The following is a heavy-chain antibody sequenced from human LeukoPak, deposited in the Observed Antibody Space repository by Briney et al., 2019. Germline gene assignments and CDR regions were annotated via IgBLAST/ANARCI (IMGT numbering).Heavy chain of an antibody. V-gene: IGHV4-4*07. J-gene: IGHJ4*02. D-gene: IGHD1-26*01. CDR1: GYSISSGYY. CDR2: IYTSGIT. CDR3: ARSYGSYFDY. Sequence: SETLSLTCTVSGYSISSGYYWSWIRQPAGKGLEWIGRIYTSGITNYNPSLKSRVTMSVDTSKNQFSLKLSSVTAADTAVYYCARSYGSYFDYWGQGTLVTVSS.